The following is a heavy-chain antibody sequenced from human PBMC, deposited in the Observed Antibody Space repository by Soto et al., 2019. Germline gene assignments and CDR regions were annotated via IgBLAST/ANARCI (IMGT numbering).Heavy chain of an antibody. CDR1: GFTFGSYA. Sequence: EVQLLESGGDLVQPGGSLRLSCAASGFTFGSYAMIWVRQAPGKGLVWVSTISSRGDSAYYADSVKGRFTVSRDNSMNTLYMQMNSLRAEDTAVYYCAKSDTALSYGFDPWGQGTVVTVSS. CDR2: ISSRGDSA. J-gene: IGHJ5*02. V-gene: IGHV3-23*01. CDR3: AKSDTALSYGFDP. D-gene: IGHD5-18*01.